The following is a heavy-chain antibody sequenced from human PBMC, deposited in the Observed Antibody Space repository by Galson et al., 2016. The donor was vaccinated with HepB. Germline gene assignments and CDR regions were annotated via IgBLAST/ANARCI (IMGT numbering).Heavy chain of an antibody. CDR3: VKDRPYGNGWYGCSES. J-gene: IGHJ5*02. CDR1: GFTFITSV. Sequence: SLRLSCAASGFTFITSVMSWVRQTPGKGLEWVSSFRGRANTQYADSVRGRFTASRDDSKGTLFLKMNSLTAEDTAVYYCVKDRPYGNGWYGCSESWGQGTLVIVSS. V-gene: IGHV3-23*01. D-gene: IGHD6-13*01. CDR2: FRGRANT.